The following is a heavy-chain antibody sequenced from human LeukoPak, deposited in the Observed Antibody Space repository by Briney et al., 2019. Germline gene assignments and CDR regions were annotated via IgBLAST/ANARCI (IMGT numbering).Heavy chain of an antibody. CDR3: ARGHTAVTRHFDF. J-gene: IGHJ4*02. V-gene: IGHV3-11*04. CDR2: ISSSGNTI. D-gene: IGHD4-17*01. Sequence: GGSLRLSCAASGFTFSDYYMSWIRQAPGKGLEWVSYISSSGNTIYYADSVKGRFTISRDNAKNSLYLQMNSLRAEDTAVYYCARGHTAVTRHFDFWGQGTLVTVSS. CDR1: GFTFSDYY.